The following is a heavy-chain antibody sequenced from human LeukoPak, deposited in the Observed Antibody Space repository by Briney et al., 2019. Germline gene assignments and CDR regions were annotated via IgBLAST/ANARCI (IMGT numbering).Heavy chain of an antibody. Sequence: GGSLRLSCAASGFTFSDYYMSWIRQAPGKGLEWVSYISSSGSTIYYADSVKGRFTISRDNAKNSLHLQMNSLRAEDTAVYYCARGRVGATSNWFDPWGQGTLVTVSS. CDR3: ARGRVGATSNWFDP. CDR2: ISSSGSTI. J-gene: IGHJ5*02. D-gene: IGHD1-26*01. V-gene: IGHV3-11*01. CDR1: GFTFSDYY.